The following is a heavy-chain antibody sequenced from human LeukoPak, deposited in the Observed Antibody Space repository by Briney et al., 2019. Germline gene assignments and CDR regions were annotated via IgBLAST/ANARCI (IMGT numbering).Heavy chain of an antibody. D-gene: IGHD3-9*01. V-gene: IGHV1-8*01. CDR3: ARGLPLPYFDWLSKWYYYYYMDV. J-gene: IGHJ6*03. Sequence: SVKVSCKASGYTFTSYDINWVRQATGQGLEWMGWMNPNSGNTGYAQKFQGRVTMTRNTSISTAYMERSSLRSEDTAVYYCARGLPLPYFDWLSKWYYYYYMDVWGKGTTVTISS. CDR1: GYTFTSYD. CDR2: MNPNSGNT.